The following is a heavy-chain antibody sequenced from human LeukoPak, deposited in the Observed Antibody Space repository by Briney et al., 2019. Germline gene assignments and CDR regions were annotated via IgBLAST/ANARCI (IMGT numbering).Heavy chain of an antibody. J-gene: IGHJ6*02. CDR1: GFTFSSYA. CDR2: ISGSGGST. V-gene: IGHV3-23*01. CDR3: AKGDMVRTPYYYYYGMDV. Sequence: AGSLRLSCAASGFTFSSYAMIWVRQAPGKGLEWVSAISGSGGSTYYADSVKGRFTISRDNSKNTLYLQMNSLRDEDTAVYYCAKGDMVRTPYYYYYGMDVWGQGTTVTVSS. D-gene: IGHD3-10*01.